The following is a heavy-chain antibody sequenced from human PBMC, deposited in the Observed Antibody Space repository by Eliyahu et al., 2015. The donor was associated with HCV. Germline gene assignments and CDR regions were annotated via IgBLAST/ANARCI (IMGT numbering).Heavy chain of an antibody. D-gene: IGHD6-19*01. CDR2: IHXSGST. J-gene: IGHJ5*02. CDR3: SSGGGGIAVAGTGGWFDP. V-gene: IGHV4-59*01. Sequence: QVQLQESGPGLVKPSETLSLICTVSGGSXXTYXWSWIRRPPGKGLEWXGYIHXSGSTNYNPSLKSRVTMSVDTSKNQFSLKLNSVTAADTAVYYCSSGGGGIAVAGTGGWFDPWGQGTLVTVSS. CDR1: GGSXXTYX.